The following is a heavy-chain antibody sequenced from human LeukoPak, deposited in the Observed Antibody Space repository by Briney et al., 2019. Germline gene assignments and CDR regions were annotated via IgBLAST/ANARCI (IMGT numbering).Heavy chain of an antibody. V-gene: IGHV3-21*01. CDR2: ISSSSSYI. J-gene: IGHJ6*03. CDR3: ARVGAATFYWYYMDV. CDR1: GFTFSSYS. D-gene: IGHD2-15*01. Sequence: GGSLRLSCAAPGFTFSSYSMNWVRQAPGKGLEWVSSISSSSSYIYYADSVKGRFTISRDNAKNSLYLQINSLRVGDTAVYFCARVGAATFYWYYMDVWGKGTTVTVSS.